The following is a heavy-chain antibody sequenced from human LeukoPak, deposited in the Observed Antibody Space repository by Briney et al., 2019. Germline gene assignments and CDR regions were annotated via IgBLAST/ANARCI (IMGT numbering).Heavy chain of an antibody. D-gene: IGHD3/OR15-3a*01. Sequence: GGSLRLSCAASGFTFRTYAMSWVRQAPGKGLEWVSSISGSGGDTHYADSVKGRFTISSDIYKNTLFLQMNSVRAEDTAVYYCAKQRTYFDYWGQGTLVTVSS. J-gene: IGHJ4*02. V-gene: IGHV3-23*01. CDR3: AKQRTYFDY. CDR1: GFTFRTYA. CDR2: ISGSGGDT.